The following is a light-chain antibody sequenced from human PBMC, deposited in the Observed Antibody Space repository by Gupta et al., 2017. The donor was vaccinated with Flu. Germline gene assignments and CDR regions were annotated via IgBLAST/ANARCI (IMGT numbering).Light chain of an antibody. CDR1: SSNIENYY. Sequence: QSVLTQPPSVSAAPGQKVTISCSGSSSNIENYYLSWYQHLPGTAPKLLIYENNKRPSGIPDRFTGSKSGTSATLGIAGLQTGDEADYYCGAWDSSLRAWVFGGGTKLTVL. J-gene: IGLJ3*02. CDR2: ENN. CDR3: GAWDSSLRAWV. V-gene: IGLV1-51*02.